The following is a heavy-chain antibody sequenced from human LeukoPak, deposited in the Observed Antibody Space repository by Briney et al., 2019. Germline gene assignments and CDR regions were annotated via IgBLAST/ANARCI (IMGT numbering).Heavy chain of an antibody. Sequence: PEGSLRLSCAASGFTFSSYAMHWVRQAPGKGLEWVAVISYDGSNKYYADSVKGRFTISRDNSKNTLYLQMNSLRAEDTAVYYCARDSLNYYDSSGYYYSITYFDYWGQGTLVTVSS. CDR2: ISYDGSNK. CDR1: GFTFSSYA. J-gene: IGHJ4*02. D-gene: IGHD3-22*01. CDR3: ARDSLNYYDSSGYYYSITYFDY. V-gene: IGHV3-30-3*01.